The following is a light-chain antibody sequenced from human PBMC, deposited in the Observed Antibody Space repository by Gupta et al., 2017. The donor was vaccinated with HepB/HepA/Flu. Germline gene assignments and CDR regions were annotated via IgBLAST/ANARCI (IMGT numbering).Light chain of an antibody. CDR1: SSNIGSNY. J-gene: IGLJ3*02. CDR3: ASWDDSLSNPV. Sequence: QSVLTQPPSASGTPGQRVTISCSGSSSNIGSNYVYWYQQLPGTAPKLLIYRNNQRPSGVPDRLSGSKSGTSASLAISGLRSEDEADYYCASWDDSLSNPVFGGGTKLTVL. V-gene: IGLV1-47*01. CDR2: RNN.